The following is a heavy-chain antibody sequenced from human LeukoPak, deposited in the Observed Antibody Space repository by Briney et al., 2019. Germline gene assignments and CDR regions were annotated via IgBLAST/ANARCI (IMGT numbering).Heavy chain of an antibody. CDR3: AKGVPPSDI. CDR1: GFTFSSYG. CDR2: ISGSGGST. V-gene: IGHV3-23*01. Sequence: GGSLRLSCAASGFTFSSYGMSWVRQAPGKGLEWVSAISGSGGSTYYADSVQGRFTITRDNSKNTLYRQMNSMRAEDTAVYPCAKGVPPSDIWGQGTMVTVSS. J-gene: IGHJ3*02.